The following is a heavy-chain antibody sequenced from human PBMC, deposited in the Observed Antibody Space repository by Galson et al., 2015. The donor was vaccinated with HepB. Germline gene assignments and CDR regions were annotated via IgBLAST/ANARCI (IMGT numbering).Heavy chain of an antibody. V-gene: IGHV3-48*04. CDR3: VFLHGNDLKPLDY. D-gene: IGHD5-12*01. CDR2: ISSSSTAI. CDR1: TFIFSTYS. Sequence: SLRLSCAASTFIFSTYSMNWVRQAPGKGLEWVSYISSSSTAIYYADSVKGRFTISRDNAKNSLYLQMNSLRAEDTAMYYCVFLHGNDLKPLDYWGQGTLVTVSS. J-gene: IGHJ4*02.